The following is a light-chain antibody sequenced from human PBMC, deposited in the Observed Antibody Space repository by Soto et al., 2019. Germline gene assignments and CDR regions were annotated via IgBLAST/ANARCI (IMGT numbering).Light chain of an antibody. J-gene: IGLJ2*01. CDR2: DVS. Sequence: QSALTQPASVSGSPGQSITISCTGTSSDVGTYNFVSWYRQHPVKAPILIIFDVSSRPSGISNRFSGSKSGNTASLTISGVQAEDEADYYCSSYANSDTVIFGGRTKLTVL. V-gene: IGLV2-14*01. CDR3: SSYANSDTVI. CDR1: SSDVGTYNF.